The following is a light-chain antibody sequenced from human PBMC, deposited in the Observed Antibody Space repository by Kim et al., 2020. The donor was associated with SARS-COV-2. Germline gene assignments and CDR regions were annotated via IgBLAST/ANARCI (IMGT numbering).Light chain of an antibody. Sequence: SYELTQPPSVSVSPGQTASITCSGDKLGDKYACWYQQKPGQSPVLVIYQDSKRPSGIPEGFSGSNSGNTATLTISGTQAMDEADYYCQAWDSSTRVFGGGTQLTVL. CDR2: QDS. J-gene: IGLJ3*02. CDR1: KLGDKY. V-gene: IGLV3-1*01. CDR3: QAWDSSTRV.